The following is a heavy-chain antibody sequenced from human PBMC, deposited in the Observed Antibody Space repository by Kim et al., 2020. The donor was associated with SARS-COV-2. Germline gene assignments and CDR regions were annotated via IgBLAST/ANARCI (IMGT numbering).Heavy chain of an antibody. CDR2: IYYSGST. V-gene: IGHV4-31*03. D-gene: IGHD4-17*01. Sequence: SETLSLTCTVSGGSISSGGYYWSWIRQHPGKGLEWIGYIYYSGSTYYNPSIKSRVTISVDTSKNQFSLKLSSVTAADTAVYYCARGSVVTTVVKYYYYYYGMDVWGQETTVTVSS. CDR1: GGSISSGGYY. J-gene: IGHJ6*02. CDR3: ARGSVVTTVVKYYYYYYGMDV.